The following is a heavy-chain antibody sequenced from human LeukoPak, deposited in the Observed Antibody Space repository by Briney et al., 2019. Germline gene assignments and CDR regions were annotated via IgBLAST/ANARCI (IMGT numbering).Heavy chain of an antibody. D-gene: IGHD2-2*03. J-gene: IGHJ3*02. CDR3: ARDGYCTSSTCYRDAFDI. Sequence: PGGSLRLSCAASGFTFSSYSMNWVRQAPGKGLEWVSYISSSSSTIYYADSVKGRFTISRDNAKNSLYLQMNSLRAEDTAVYFCARDGYCTSSTCYRDAFDIWGQGTMVTVSS. CDR1: GFTFSSYS. V-gene: IGHV3-48*04. CDR2: ISSSSSTI.